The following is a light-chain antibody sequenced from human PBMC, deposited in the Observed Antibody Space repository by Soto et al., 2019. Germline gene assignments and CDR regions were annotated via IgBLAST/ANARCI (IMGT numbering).Light chain of an antibody. CDR2: AAS. V-gene: IGKV1-17*01. CDR3: LQLNTYPWT. CDR1: QVITND. Sequence: IQMTHSPSSLSASVGDRLSITCRASQVITNDLGWYQQRPGKAPKRLIYAASTLQSGVPSRFSGSESGTEFTLTISSLQPEDVATYYCLQLNTYPWTFGQGTKVDIK. J-gene: IGKJ1*01.